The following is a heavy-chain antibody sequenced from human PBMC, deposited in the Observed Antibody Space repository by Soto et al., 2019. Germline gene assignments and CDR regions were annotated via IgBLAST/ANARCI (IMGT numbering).Heavy chain of an antibody. V-gene: IGHV3-23*01. CDR1: GFTFSSYA. Sequence: VGSLRLSCAASGFTFSSYAMSWVRQAPGKGLEWVSAISGSGGSTYYADSVKGRFTISRDNSKNTLYLQMNSLRAEDTAVYYCAKAPIFSGSPYWGQGTLVTVSS. CDR3: AKAPIFSGSPY. D-gene: IGHD1-26*01. J-gene: IGHJ4*02. CDR2: ISGSGGST.